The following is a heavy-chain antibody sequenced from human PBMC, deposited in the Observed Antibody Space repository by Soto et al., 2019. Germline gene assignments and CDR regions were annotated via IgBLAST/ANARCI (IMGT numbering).Heavy chain of an antibody. CDR3: ARIRDLRGYYFDY. V-gene: IGHV2-70*11. D-gene: IGHD3-10*01. Sequence: SGATLMNPTQTLTLTCTFPGFSLSTSGMCVSWIRQPPGKALEWLARIDWDDDKYYSTSLKTRLTISKDTSKNQVVLTMTNMDPVDSATYHCARIRDLRGYYFDYWGLGTLVTVSS. CDR1: GFSLSTSGMC. J-gene: IGHJ4*02. CDR2: IDWDDDK.